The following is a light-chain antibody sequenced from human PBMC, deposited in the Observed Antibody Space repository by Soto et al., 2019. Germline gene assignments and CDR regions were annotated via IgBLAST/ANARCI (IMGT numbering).Light chain of an antibody. J-gene: IGKJ2*01. Sequence: DIQMTQSPSTLSASVGDRVTLTCRASQSISRGSAWYQQKPGKAPKLLISDASSLASGVPSRFSGSTSGTELTLTISRLQPDDFATYYCQQYDSYPYTFGQGTKLEIK. CDR3: QQYDSYPYT. CDR2: DAS. CDR1: QSISRG. V-gene: IGKV1-5*01.